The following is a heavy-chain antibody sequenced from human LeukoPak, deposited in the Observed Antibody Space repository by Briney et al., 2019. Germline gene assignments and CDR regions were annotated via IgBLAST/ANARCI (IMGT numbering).Heavy chain of an antibody. CDR1: GGSISSGSDY. CDR2: IYTSGST. Sequence: SQTLSLTCTVSGGSISSGSDYWGWIRQPAGKGLEWIGRIYTSGSTNYNPSLKRRVTISVDTSKNQFSLKLSSVTAADTAVYYCARSPMAYYYDSSGYPAVNWFDPWGQGTLVTVSS. D-gene: IGHD3-22*01. J-gene: IGHJ5*02. CDR3: ARSPMAYYYDSSGYPAVNWFDP. V-gene: IGHV4-61*02.